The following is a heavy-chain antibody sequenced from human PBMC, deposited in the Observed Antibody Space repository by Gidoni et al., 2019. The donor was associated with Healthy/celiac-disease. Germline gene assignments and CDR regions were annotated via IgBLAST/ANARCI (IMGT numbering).Heavy chain of an antibody. CDR3: ARDPQDWMVDY. D-gene: IGHD1-1*01. V-gene: IGHV3-48*01. Sequence: EVQLVESGGGLVQPGGSLRLSCAASGFTFSSYSMNWVRQAPGKGLEWVSYISSSSSTIYYADSVKGRFTISRDNAKNSLYLQMNSLRAEDTAVYYCARDPQDWMVDYWGQGTLVTVSS. J-gene: IGHJ4*02. CDR2: ISSSSSTI. CDR1: GFTFSSYS.